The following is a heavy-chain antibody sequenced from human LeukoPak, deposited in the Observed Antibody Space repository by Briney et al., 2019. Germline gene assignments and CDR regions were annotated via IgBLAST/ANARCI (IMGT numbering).Heavy chain of an antibody. CDR3: AKDAGYYYDSSGSIDY. CDR2: IRYDGSNK. J-gene: IGHJ4*02. CDR1: GFTFSSYS. V-gene: IGHV3-30*02. Sequence: GGSLRLSCAASGFTFSSYSMNWVRQAPGKGLEWVAFIRYDGSNKYYADSVKGRFTISRDNSKNTLYLQMNSLRAEDTAVYYCAKDAGYYYDSSGSIDYWGQGTLVTVSS. D-gene: IGHD3-22*01.